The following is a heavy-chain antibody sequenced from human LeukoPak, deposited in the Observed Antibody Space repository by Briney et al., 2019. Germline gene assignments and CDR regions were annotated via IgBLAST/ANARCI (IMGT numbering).Heavy chain of an antibody. CDR1: GYTFTGYY. J-gene: IGHJ4*02. CDR2: INPNSGGT. CDR3: ARSQVSGSDFDN. V-gene: IGHV1-2*06. Sequence: ASVKVSCKASGYTFTGYYMHWVRQAPGQGLEWMGRINPNSGGTNYAQKFQGRVTMTRDTSISTAYMELSSLTFDDTAVYYCARSQVSGSDFDNWGQGTLVTVSS.